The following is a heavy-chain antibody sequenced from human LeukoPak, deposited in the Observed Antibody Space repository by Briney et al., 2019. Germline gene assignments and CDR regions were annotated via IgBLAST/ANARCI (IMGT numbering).Heavy chain of an antibody. CDR2: ISSSGSTI. V-gene: IGHV3-11*04. D-gene: IGHD1-1*01. J-gene: IGHJ4*02. CDR3: ASTPFNENFDY. Sequence: PGGSLRLSCAASGFTFSDYYMSWIRQAPGKGLEWVSYISSSGSTIYYADSVKGRFTISRDNAKNSLYLQMSSLRAGDTAVYYCASTPFNENFDYWGQGTLVTVSS. CDR1: GFTFSDYY.